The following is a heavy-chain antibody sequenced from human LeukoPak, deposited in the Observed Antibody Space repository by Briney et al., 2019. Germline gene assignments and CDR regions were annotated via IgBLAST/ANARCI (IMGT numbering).Heavy chain of an antibody. V-gene: IGHV1-69*13. Sequence: SVKVSCKASGGTFSSYAISWVRQAPGQGLEWMGGIIPIFGTANYAQKFQGRVTITADESTSTAYMELSSLRSEDTAVYYCARVKAPRNYYYGMDVWGQGTTVTVSS. CDR2: IIPIFGTA. CDR3: ARVKAPRNYYYGMDV. CDR1: GGTFSSYA. J-gene: IGHJ6*02. D-gene: IGHD1-26*01.